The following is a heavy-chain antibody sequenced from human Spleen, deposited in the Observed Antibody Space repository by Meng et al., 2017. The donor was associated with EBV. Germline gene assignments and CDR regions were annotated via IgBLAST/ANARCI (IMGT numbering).Heavy chain of an antibody. CDR2: ISPIFDTT. CDR3: GRDPGYQKIDP. J-gene: IGHJ5*02. Sequence: QLQLVQSGAEVKKPGSSMKVSCKASGGTFSSYTFSWVRQAPGQGLEWMAGISPIFDTTNYAQKFQDRVTLSADKSTTTVYMELSSLRSEDTAVYYCGRDPGYQKIDPWGQGTLVTVSS. V-gene: IGHV1-69*06. CDR1: GGTFSSYT. D-gene: IGHD3-9*01.